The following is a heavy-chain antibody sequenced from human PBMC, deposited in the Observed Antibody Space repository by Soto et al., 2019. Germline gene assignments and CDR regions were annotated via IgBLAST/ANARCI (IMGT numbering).Heavy chain of an antibody. CDR3: AKQVGPTKYYFDY. J-gene: IGHJ4*02. Sequence: WGSLRLSCAASGFTFSSYIMNWVRQAPGKGLEWVSYISSGGSTYYAGSVKGRFTISRDNSKNTLYLQMTSLRAEDTAVYYCAKQVGPTKYYFDYWGQGNLVTVSS. CDR1: GFTFSSYI. D-gene: IGHD1-26*01. V-gene: IGHV3-23*01. CDR2: ISSGGST.